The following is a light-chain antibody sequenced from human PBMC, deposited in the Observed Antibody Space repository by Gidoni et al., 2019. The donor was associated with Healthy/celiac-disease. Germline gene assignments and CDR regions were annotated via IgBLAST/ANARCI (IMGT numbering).Light chain of an antibody. V-gene: IGKV1-39*01. CDR1: QSVSSY. J-gene: IGKJ4*02. CDR3: QQSYRTPLT. CDR2: AGS. Sequence: DIQLTQSPSSLSASVGDRITITCRASQSVSSYLNWYQQKPGKAPKLLIYAGSSLQSGVPARFSGSGSGTDFTLTISSLQAEDVATYYCQQSYRTPLTFGRGTKVEIK.